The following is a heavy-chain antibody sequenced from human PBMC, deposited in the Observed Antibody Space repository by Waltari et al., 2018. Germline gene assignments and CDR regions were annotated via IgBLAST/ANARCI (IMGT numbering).Heavy chain of an antibody. J-gene: IGHJ4*02. Sequence: QVQLQESGPGLLRPSETLSLTCAVSGYSISSGYYWGWVRQPPGKGLEWIVGRYHGGVAYSHPSIKGRVTISLDTSENQVSLKLNSVTAADTAVYYCARVFLVLGGEKYQGYFETWGQGTLVTVSS. CDR1: GYSISSGYY. CDR2: RYHGGVA. CDR3: ARVFLVLGGEKYQGYFET. D-gene: IGHD2-2*01. V-gene: IGHV4-38-2*01.